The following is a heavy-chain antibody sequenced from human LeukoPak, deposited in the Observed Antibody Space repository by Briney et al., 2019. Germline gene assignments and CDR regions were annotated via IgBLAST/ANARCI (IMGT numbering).Heavy chain of an antibody. CDR3: ARDPGGSIAANWFDP. D-gene: IGHD6-6*01. Sequence: PGGSLRLSCAASGFTFRSYSMNWVRQAPGEGLGWVSYISSSGSTIYYADSVKGRFTISRDNAKNSLYLQMNSLRAEDTAVYYCARDPGGSIAANWFDPWGQGTLVTVSS. V-gene: IGHV3-48*04. CDR2: ISSSGSTI. J-gene: IGHJ5*02. CDR1: GFTFRSYS.